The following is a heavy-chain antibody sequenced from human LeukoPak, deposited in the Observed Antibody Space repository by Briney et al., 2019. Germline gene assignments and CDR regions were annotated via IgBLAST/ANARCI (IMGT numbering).Heavy chain of an antibody. CDR3: SRDRAWA. V-gene: IGHV4-38-2*02. Sequence: PSETLSLTCTVSGYSISSGYYWGWIRQPPGKGLEWIGSIYHSGSTYYNPSLKSRVTISVDTSKNQFSLKLSSVTAADTAVYHCSRDRAWAWGQGILVTVSS. CDR1: GYSISSGYY. CDR2: IYHSGST. J-gene: IGHJ4*02. D-gene: IGHD3-10*01.